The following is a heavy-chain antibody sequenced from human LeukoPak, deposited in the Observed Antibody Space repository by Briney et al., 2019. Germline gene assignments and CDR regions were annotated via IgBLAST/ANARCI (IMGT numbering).Heavy chain of an antibody. D-gene: IGHD3-10*01. Sequence: GGSLRLSCAASGFSFSSSWMRWIRQVPGKGLEWVSRINDDETSTTYAESVKGRFTISRDNAKNTLFLQMNSLRAEDTAVYYCARELVRGGVCDYWGQGTLVTVSS. CDR3: ARELVRGGVCDY. V-gene: IGHV3-74*01. J-gene: IGHJ4*02. CDR2: INDDETST. CDR1: GFSFSSSW.